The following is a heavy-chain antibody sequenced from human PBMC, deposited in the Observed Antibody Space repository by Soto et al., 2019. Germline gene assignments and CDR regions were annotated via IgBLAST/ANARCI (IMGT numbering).Heavy chain of an antibody. D-gene: IGHD1-26*01. V-gene: IGHV3-7*04. J-gene: IGHJ4*02. CDR1: GFTFSSYW. CDR2: IKQDGSEK. Sequence: GGSLRLSCAASGFTFSSYWMSWVRQAPGKGLEWVANIKQDGSEKYYVDSVKGRFTISRDNAKNSLYLQMNSLRAEDTAVYYCARVKYSGSYYYFDYWGQGTLVTVSS. CDR3: ARVKYSGSYYYFDY.